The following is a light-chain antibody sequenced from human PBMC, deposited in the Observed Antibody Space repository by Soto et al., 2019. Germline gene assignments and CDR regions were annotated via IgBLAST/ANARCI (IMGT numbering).Light chain of an antibody. CDR3: QLYNSYSEA. J-gene: IGKJ1*01. CDR1: QTISSW. CDR2: KAS. Sequence: SPSILSAKEEDRVTMPCRSSQTISSWLAWYQQKPGKAPKLLIYKASTLKSGVPSRFSGSGSGTEFTLTISSLQPDDFATYYCQLYNSYSEAFGQGTKVDIK. V-gene: IGKV1-5*03.